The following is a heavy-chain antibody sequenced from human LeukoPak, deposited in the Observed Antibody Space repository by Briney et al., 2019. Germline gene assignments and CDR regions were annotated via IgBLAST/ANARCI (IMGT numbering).Heavy chain of an antibody. J-gene: IGHJ3*02. D-gene: IGHD2-15*01. CDR3: ARERGGIDAFDI. V-gene: IGHV3-21*01. CDR1: GFTFSTYS. CDR2: ISSSSSYI. Sequence: PGGSLRLSCAASGFTFSTYSMNWVRQAPGKGLEWVSSISSSSSYIYYADSVKGRFTIPRDNAKNSLYLQMNSLRAEDTAVYYCARERGGIDAFDIWGQGTMVTVSS.